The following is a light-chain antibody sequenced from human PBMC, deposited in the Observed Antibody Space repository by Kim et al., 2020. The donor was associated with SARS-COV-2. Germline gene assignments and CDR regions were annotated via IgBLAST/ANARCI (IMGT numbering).Light chain of an antibody. CDR3: QSYDSSLSGSV. CDR1: SSKIGAGYD. J-gene: IGLJ3*02. V-gene: IGLV1-40*01. CDR2: GNS. Sequence: QRVTISCTGRSSKIGAGYDVHWYQQLPGPAPELLIYGNSNRPSGVPDRFSGSKSGASAYLAITGLQAEDEADYYCQSYDSSLSGSVFGGGTQLTVL.